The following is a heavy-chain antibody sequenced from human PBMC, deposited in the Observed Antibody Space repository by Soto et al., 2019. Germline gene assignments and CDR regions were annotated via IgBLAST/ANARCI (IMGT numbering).Heavy chain of an antibody. J-gene: IGHJ4*02. Sequence: GALVKFSCEASGSTASSYAISWGRQAPGQGLESMAGIIPNFGTANYAQKFQGRVTITADESTSTAYMELSSLRSEDTAVYYCASQTPGRDGHNYLGYWGQGTLVTVPS. CDR3: ASQTPGRDGHNYLGY. V-gene: IGHV1-69*13. D-gene: IGHD2-15*01. CDR2: IIPNFGTA. CDR1: GSTASSYA.